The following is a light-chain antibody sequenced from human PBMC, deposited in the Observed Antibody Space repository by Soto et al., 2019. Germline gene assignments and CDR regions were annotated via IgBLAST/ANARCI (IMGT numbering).Light chain of an antibody. CDR2: DNI. CDR1: SSNIGNNY. V-gene: IGLV1-51*01. CDR3: GTWDGSRXWV. J-gene: IGLJ3*02. Sequence: QSVLTQSPSVSAAPGQKVTISCSGTSSNIGNNYVSWYQQFPDTAPKLLIYDNIKRPSGIPDRFSGSKSGTSATLVITGLQTGDEADYYCGTWDGSRXWVFGGGTKLTVL.